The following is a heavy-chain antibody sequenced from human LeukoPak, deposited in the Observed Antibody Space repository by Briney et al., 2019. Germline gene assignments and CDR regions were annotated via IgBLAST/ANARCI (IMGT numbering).Heavy chain of an antibody. CDR2: ISAYNGNT. V-gene: IGHV1-18*01. D-gene: IGHD3-10*01. CDR3: ARDIGLVRGIIMAH. Sequence: ASVKVSCKASGYTFTNYVISWVRQAPGQGLEWMGWISAYNGNTNYAQKLQGRVTMTRDTSTSTAYMELRSLKSDDTAVYYCARDIGLVRGIIMAHWGQGTQVTVSS. CDR1: GYTFTNYV. J-gene: IGHJ4*02.